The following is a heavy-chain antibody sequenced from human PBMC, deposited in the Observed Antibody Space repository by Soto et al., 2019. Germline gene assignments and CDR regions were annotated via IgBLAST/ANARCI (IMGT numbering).Heavy chain of an antibody. V-gene: IGHV2-5*02. CDR1: GFSLSTSGVG. D-gene: IGHD2-21*02. Sequence: PTLVNPTQTLTLTCTFSGFSLSTSGVGVGWIRQPPGKALEWRALIYWDDDKRYSPSLRSRLTISKDTSKNQVVLTMTNMDPVDKATYYCIQSRCGGDCLQSYASHYYYGMDVWGQGTTVIVSS. CDR2: IYWDDDK. CDR3: IQSRCGGDCLQSYASHYYYGMDV. J-gene: IGHJ6*02.